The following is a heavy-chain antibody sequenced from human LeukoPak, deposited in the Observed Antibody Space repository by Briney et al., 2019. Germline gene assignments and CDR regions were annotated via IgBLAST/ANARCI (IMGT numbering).Heavy chain of an antibody. Sequence: PGGSLRLSCATSGFTFSSIWMSWVRQAPGKGLEWVSNIKHDGSETNYVDSVKGRFTISRDNAKNSLNLQMNSLRVEATAVYYCAKNGGPHGMDVWGQGTTVTVSS. CDR1: GFTFSSIW. D-gene: IGHD3-16*01. CDR2: IKHDGSET. CDR3: AKNGGPHGMDV. V-gene: IGHV3-7*02. J-gene: IGHJ6*02.